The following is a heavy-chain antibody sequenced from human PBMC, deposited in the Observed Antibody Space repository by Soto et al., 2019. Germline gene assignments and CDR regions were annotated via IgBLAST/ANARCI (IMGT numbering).Heavy chain of an antibody. J-gene: IGHJ6*02. D-gene: IGHD2-21*02. CDR3: ARDLWGYCGTDCYPLDV. V-gene: IGHV4-39*07. CDR1: GGSISSNIYY. CDR2: IHYSGST. Sequence: SETLSLTCTVSGGSISSNIYYWGWIRQPPGKGLEWIGNIHYSGSTYYDSSLKSRVTISVDTSKNQFSLKLNSVTAADTAVYYCARDLWGYCGTDCYPLDVWGQGTTVTVSS.